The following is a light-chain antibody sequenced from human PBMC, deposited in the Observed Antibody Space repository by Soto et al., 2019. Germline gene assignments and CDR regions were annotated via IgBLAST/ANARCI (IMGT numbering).Light chain of an antibody. J-gene: IGKJ2*01. V-gene: IGKV4-1*01. CDR1: QSVLYRSNSKNY. Sequence: DIVMTQSPDSLAVSLGERATINCKSSQSVLYRSNSKNYLAWYQQKTGQPPKLLIYWASTRESGVPDRFSGRGSGTDFTLTISSLQAEDVAVYYCQQYSGAPPYTFGQGTKLEIK. CDR3: QQYSGAPPYT. CDR2: WAS.